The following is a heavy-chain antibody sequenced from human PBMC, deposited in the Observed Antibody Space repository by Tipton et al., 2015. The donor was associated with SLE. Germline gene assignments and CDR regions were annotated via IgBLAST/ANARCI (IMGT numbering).Heavy chain of an antibody. V-gene: IGHV3-33*01. CDR3: ARGRGGEFLDY. CDR2: IWYDGSNK. D-gene: IGHD3-16*01. CDR1: GFTFSTSA. Sequence: SGFTFSTSAMHWVRQAPGKGLEWVAVIWYDGSNKFYADSVKGRFTISRDNSKNTVPLQMNSLRVEDTAVYFCARGRGGEFLDYWGQGTLVTVSS. J-gene: IGHJ4*02.